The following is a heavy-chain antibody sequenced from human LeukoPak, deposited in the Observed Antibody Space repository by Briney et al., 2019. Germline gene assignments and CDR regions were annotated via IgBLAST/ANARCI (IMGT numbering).Heavy chain of an antibody. CDR1: GFTFGTSA. J-gene: IGHJ4*02. CDR3: TERGAYYVDY. D-gene: IGHD3-16*01. Sequence: GGSLRLSCAASGFTFGTSAMSWVRQTPEKGPEWVSTITSGDGSPYYADSVEGRFTISRDNSNNMLYLQMNSLRAEDTAVYYCTERGAYYVDYWGRGIPVTVSS. CDR2: ITSGDGSP. V-gene: IGHV3-23*01.